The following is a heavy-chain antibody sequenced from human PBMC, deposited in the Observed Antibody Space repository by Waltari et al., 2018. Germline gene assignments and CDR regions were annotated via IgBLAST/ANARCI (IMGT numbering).Heavy chain of an antibody. Sequence: QVQLQESGPGLVKPSETLSLTCTVSGVSISSYYWSWIRQPPGKGLEWIGYIYYSGSTNYNPYLKSRVTISVDTSKNQFSLKLSSVTAADTAVYYCARDRSGWYDYYYGMDVWGQGTTVTVSS. CDR3: ARDRSGWYDYYYGMDV. V-gene: IGHV4-59*01. D-gene: IGHD6-19*01. CDR2: IYYSGST. J-gene: IGHJ6*02. CDR1: GVSISSYY.